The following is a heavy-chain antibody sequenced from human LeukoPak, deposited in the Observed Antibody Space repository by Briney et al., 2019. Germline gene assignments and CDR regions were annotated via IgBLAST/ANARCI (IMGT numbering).Heavy chain of an antibody. CDR1: GFTLRSYS. D-gene: IGHD3-3*01. CDR3: ARDLNFWSSYSTRGFDY. J-gene: IGHJ4*02. CDR2: ITSSNSYI. V-gene: IGHV3-21*01. Sequence: GGSLRLSCAVPGFTLRSYSMNWVRQAPGKGLEWVSSITSSNSYIDYAESVKGRFTISRDNAKNSLYLQMNSLRAEDTAVYYCARDLNFWSSYSTRGFDYWGQGILVTVSS.